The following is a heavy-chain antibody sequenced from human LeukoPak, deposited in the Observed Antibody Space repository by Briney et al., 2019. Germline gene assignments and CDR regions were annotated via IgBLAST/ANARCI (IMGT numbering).Heavy chain of an antibody. CDR3: ARDLPYYDILTGSPHYMDV. J-gene: IGHJ6*03. Sequence: ASVKVSCKASGYTFTGYYMHWVRQAPGQGLEWMGWINPNSGGTNYAQKFQGRVTMTRDTSISTAYMELSRPRSDDTAVYYCARDLPYYDILTGSPHYMDVWGKGTTVTVSS. CDR2: INPNSGGT. V-gene: IGHV1-2*02. CDR1: GYTFTGYY. D-gene: IGHD3-9*01.